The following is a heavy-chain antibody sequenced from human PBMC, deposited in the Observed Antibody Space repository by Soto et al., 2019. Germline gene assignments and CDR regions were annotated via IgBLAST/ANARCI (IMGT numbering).Heavy chain of an antibody. Sequence: GGSLRLSCAASGFTFSSYAMSWVRQAPGKGLEWVSAISGSGGSTYYADSVKGRFTISRDNSKNTLYLQMNSLRAEDTAVYYCAKTPPVGYDILTDFVYWGQGSLVPVSS. CDR2: ISGSGGST. CDR1: GFTFSSYA. J-gene: IGHJ4*02. D-gene: IGHD3-9*01. V-gene: IGHV3-23*01. CDR3: AKTPPVGYDILTDFVY.